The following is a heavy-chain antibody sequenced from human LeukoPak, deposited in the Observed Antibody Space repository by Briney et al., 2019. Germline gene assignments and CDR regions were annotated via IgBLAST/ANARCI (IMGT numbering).Heavy chain of an antibody. CDR1: GDSLRNGYY. J-gene: IGHJ4*02. V-gene: IGHV4-38-2*02. Sequence: PSETLSLTCSVSGDSLRNGYYWGFIRQPPGKGLERIASVYHSGKTYYNPSLKSRVTISVDTSKNQFYLKLNSVTAADTAVYYCARAVGSFDWLPLFDYWGQGTLVTVSS. CDR3: ARAVGSFDWLPLFDY. D-gene: IGHD3-9*01. CDR2: VYHSGKT.